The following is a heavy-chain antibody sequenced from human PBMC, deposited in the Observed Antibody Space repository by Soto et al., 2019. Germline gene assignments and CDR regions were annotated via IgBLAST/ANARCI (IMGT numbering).Heavy chain of an antibody. CDR3: AKLGSGYYTGLYFDY. Sequence: PGGSLRLSCAASGFTFGDYWMSWCRQAPGKGLEWVAHIKKDGSENYYVDSVTGRFTVSRDNTKNSLYLQMNSLRAEDTAVYYCAKLGSGYYTGLYFDYWGQGTLVTVSS. J-gene: IGHJ4*02. D-gene: IGHD3-3*01. CDR2: IKKDGSEN. CDR1: GFTFGDYW. V-gene: IGHV3-7*03.